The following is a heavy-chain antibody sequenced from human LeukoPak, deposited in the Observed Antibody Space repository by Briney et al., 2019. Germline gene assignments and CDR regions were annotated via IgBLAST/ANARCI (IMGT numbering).Heavy chain of an antibody. CDR3: AKGFGGSSGWFYFDY. Sequence: GGSLRLSCAASGFTFSSYAMSWVRQAPGKGLEWVSAISGSGGSTYYADSVKGRFTISRDNSKNTLYLQMNSLRAEDTAVYYCAKGFGGSSGWFYFDYWGQETLVTVSS. D-gene: IGHD6-19*01. CDR2: ISGSGGST. J-gene: IGHJ4*02. V-gene: IGHV3-23*01. CDR1: GFTFSSYA.